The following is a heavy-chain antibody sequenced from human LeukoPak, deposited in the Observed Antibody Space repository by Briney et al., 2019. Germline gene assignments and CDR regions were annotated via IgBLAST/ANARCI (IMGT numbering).Heavy chain of an antibody. CDR1: GYTFTSYG. J-gene: IGHJ4*02. CDR3: AREKGSGYDILTGYYMFDY. Sequence: ASVKVSRKASGYTFTSYGISWVRQAPGQGLEWMGWISAYNGNTNYAQKLQGRVTMTTDTSTSTAYMELRSLRSDDTAVYYCAREKGSGYDILTGYYMFDYWGQGTLVTVSS. CDR2: ISAYNGNT. V-gene: IGHV1-18*01. D-gene: IGHD3-9*01.